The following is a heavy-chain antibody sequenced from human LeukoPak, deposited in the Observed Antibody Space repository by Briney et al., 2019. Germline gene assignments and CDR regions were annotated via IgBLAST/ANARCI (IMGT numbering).Heavy chain of an antibody. Sequence: PGGSLRLSCAASGFTVSSNYMSWVRQAPGKGLEWVSVIYSGGSTYYADSVKGRFTISRDNSKNTLYLQMNSLRAEDTAVYYCARVHGSSVPRKDFDYWGQGTLVTVSS. CDR3: ARVHGSSVPRKDFDY. CDR2: IYSGGST. V-gene: IGHV3-66*01. CDR1: GFTVSSNY. J-gene: IGHJ4*02. D-gene: IGHD3-22*01.